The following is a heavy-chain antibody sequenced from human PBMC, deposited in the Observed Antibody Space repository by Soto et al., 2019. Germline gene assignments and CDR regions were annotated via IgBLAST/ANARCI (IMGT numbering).Heavy chain of an antibody. Sequence: QIQLVQSGSEVEKPGASVKVSCKTSGYTFTTYGISWVRQAPGQGLEWMGWISADNGNTNYAQKLQGRVTMTTDTSPNTAYMEFRGLRSDDTAGYYCGRGDAPVGRGFWFHWGQGTLVTVSS. J-gene: IGHJ4*02. CDR3: GRGDAPVGRGFWFH. D-gene: IGHD1-26*01. V-gene: IGHV1-18*01. CDR2: ISADNGNT. CDR1: GYTFTTYG.